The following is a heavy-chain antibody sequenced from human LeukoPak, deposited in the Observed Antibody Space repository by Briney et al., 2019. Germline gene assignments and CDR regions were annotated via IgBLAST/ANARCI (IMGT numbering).Heavy chain of an antibody. D-gene: IGHD3-22*01. V-gene: IGHV3-21*01. Sequence: GGPLRLSCAASGFTLSSYSMNWVRQAPGKGLEWVSSISRSSSYIYYADSVKGRFTISRDNAKNSLYLQMNSLRAEDTAVYYCARSPQYYYDSSGYYCEHWGQGTLVTVSS. CDR2: ISRSSSYI. CDR1: GFTLSSYS. CDR3: ARSPQYYYDSSGYYCEH. J-gene: IGHJ4*02.